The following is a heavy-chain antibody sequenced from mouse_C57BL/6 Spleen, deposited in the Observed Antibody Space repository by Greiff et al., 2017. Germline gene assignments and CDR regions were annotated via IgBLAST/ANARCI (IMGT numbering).Heavy chain of an antibody. CDR1: GYAFSSSW. CDR3: ARGLGRKDYFDY. D-gene: IGHD4-1*01. V-gene: IGHV1-82*01. J-gene: IGHJ2*01. CDR2: IYPGDGDT. Sequence: QVQLQQSGPELVKPGASVKISCKASGYAFSSSWMNWVKLRPGKGLEWIGRIYPGDGDTNYNGKFKGKATLTADKSSSTAYMQLSSLTSEDSAVYFCARGLGRKDYFDYWGQGTTLTVSS.